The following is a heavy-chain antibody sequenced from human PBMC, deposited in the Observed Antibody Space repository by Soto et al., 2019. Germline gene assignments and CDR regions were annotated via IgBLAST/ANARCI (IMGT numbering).Heavy chain of an antibody. CDR2: ITRSSSDI. J-gene: IGHJ4*02. CDR3: ARDTDDY. V-gene: IGHV3-48*02. Sequence: EVQLLESGGGLVQPGGSLRLSCAASGFTFNNYAMTWVRQAPGKGLEWVSYITRSSSDIYYADSVKGRFTISRDNAKNSLYLQMNSLRDDDTAVYYCARDTDDYWGQGALVTVSS. CDR1: GFTFNNYA.